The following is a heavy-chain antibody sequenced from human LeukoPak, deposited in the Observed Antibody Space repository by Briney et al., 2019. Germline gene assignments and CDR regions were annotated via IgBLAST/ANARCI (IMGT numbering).Heavy chain of an antibody. D-gene: IGHD6-13*01. Sequence: GGSLRHSCAASGFTFSSYGMHWVREAPGEGLEWVAVISYDGSNKYYADSVKGRFTISRDNSKNTLYLQMNSLRAEDTAVYYCTKVPYSSSWYYFDYWGQGTLVTVSS. CDR1: GFTFSSYG. CDR2: ISYDGSNK. CDR3: TKVPYSSSWYYFDY. J-gene: IGHJ4*02. V-gene: IGHV3-30*18.